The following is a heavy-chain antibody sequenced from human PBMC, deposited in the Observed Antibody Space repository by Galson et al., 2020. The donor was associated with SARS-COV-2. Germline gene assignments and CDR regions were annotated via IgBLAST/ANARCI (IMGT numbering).Heavy chain of an antibody. CDR2: IVVGSGNT. D-gene: IGHD2-2*02. Sequence: SVKVSCKASGFTFTSSAMQWVRQARGQRLEWIGWIVVGSGNTNYAQKFQERVTITRDMSTSTAYMELNSLRSEDTAVYYCAADFDGSSTSCYNSAWFDPWGQGTLVTVSS. J-gene: IGHJ5*02. V-gene: IGHV1-58*02. CDR1: GFTFTSSA. CDR3: AADFDGSSTSCYNSAWFDP.